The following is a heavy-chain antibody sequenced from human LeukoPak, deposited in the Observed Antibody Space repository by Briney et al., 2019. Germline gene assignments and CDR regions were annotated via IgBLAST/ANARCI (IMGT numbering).Heavy chain of an antibody. V-gene: IGHV3-48*01. CDR3: ARDYDSSARGDYYYGMDV. CDR1: GFTFSSYS. Sequence: PGGSLRLSCAASGFTFSSYSMNWVRQAPGKGLEWVSYISSSSTIYYADSVKGRFTISRDNAKNSLYLQMNSLRAEDTAVYYCARDYDSSARGDYYYGMDVWGQGTTVTVSS. J-gene: IGHJ6*02. D-gene: IGHD3-22*01. CDR2: ISSSSTI.